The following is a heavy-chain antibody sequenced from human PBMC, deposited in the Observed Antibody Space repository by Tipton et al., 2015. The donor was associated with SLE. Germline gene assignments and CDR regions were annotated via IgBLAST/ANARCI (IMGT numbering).Heavy chain of an antibody. Sequence: TLSLTCTVSGGSISSYYWSWIRQPPGKGLEWIGYIYYSGSTNYNPSLKSRVTISVDTSKNQLSLKLSSVTAADTAVYYCARRWGSSRSYVDVWGKGTTVTVSS. CDR1: GGSISSYY. V-gene: IGHV4-59*12. CDR3: ARRWGSSRSYVDV. CDR2: IYYSGST. D-gene: IGHD6-13*01. J-gene: IGHJ6*03.